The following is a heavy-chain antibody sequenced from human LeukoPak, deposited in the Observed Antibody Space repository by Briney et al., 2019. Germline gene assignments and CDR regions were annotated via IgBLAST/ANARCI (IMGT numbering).Heavy chain of an antibody. V-gene: IGHV3-21*01. CDR2: ISSSSSYI. Sequence: GGSLRLSCAASGFTFSSYSMNWVRQAPGKGLEWVSSISSSSSYIYYADSVKGRFTISRDNAKNTLYLQMNSLRAEDTAVYYCAKDGCSGWYWSDYYYYYYMDVWGKGTTVTISS. J-gene: IGHJ6*03. CDR3: AKDGCSGWYWSDYYYYYYMDV. CDR1: GFTFSSYS. D-gene: IGHD6-19*01.